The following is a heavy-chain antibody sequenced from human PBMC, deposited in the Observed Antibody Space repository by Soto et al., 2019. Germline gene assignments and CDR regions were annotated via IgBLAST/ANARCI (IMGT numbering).Heavy chain of an antibody. J-gene: IGHJ4*02. D-gene: IGHD3-16*01. V-gene: IGHV3-7*03. CDR2: ISPDGRTT. CDR3: FGGNGGPQ. Sequence: RWSLRLSCLTSEFTFRNYWLNWVRQVPGKGLEWVANISPDGRTTNYVDSVKGRFIISIDNVRNSVSLQMNSLRVEDTAVYFCFGGNGGPQWGQGTPVTVSS. CDR1: EFTFRNYW.